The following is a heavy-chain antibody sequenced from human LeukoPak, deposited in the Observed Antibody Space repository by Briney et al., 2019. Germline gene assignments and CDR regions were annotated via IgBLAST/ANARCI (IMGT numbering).Heavy chain of an antibody. J-gene: IGHJ4*02. CDR1: GSTFSSYW. Sequence: GGSLRLSCAASGSTFSSYWMSWVRQAPGKGLEWVANITQDGSEKYYADSVKGRFTISRDNSKKTLFLQMNSLRAEDTALYYCAKGLRRGVIQLWLGGIGFDFWGQGTLVTVSS. D-gene: IGHD5-18*01. CDR3: AKGLRRGVIQLWLGGIGFDF. CDR2: ITQDGSEK. V-gene: IGHV3-7*01.